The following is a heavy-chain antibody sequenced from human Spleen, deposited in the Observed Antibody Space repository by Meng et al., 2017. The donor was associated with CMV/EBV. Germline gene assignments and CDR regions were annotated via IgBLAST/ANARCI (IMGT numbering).Heavy chain of an antibody. CDR2: INTDGRST. CDR3: AKAWQTDCSSTTCYYYGMDV. Sequence: GESLKISCGASGFILSTYWMHWVRQVPGKGLVWVSRINTDGRSTTYADSVKGRFTISRDNSKNTLYLQMNSLRAEDTAMYYCAKAWQTDCSSTTCYYYGMDVWGQGTTVTVSS. J-gene: IGHJ6*02. V-gene: IGHV3-74*01. CDR1: GFILSTYW. D-gene: IGHD2-2*01.